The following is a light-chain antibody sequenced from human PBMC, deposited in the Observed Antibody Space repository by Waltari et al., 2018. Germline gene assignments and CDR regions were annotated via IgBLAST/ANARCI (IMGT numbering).Light chain of an antibody. Sequence: DIQMTQSLSSMYASVGDRVSSTCQASQDIRNYLSWYQQKPGKAPKLLSYDACNVQTGVPSRFSGSASWTDFTFTISSLQPEDIAAYYCQQYKDLPQTFGQGTKVEVK. CDR2: DAC. J-gene: IGKJ1*01. CDR1: QDIRNY. V-gene: IGKV1-33*01. CDR3: QQYKDLPQT.